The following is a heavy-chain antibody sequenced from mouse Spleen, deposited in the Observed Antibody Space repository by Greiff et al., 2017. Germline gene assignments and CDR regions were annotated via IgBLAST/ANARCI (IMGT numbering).Heavy chain of an antibody. V-gene: IGHV1-42*01. D-gene: IGHD1-2*01. CDR3: ARGTTATRSYFDY. CDR1: GYSFTGYY. CDR2: INPSTGGT. Sequence: DVQLQESGPELVKPGASVKISCKASGYSFTGYYMNWVKQSPEKSLEWIGEINPSTGGTTYNQKFKAKATLTVDKSSSTAYMQLKSLTSEDSAVYYCARGTTATRSYFDYWGQGTTLTVSS. J-gene: IGHJ2*01.